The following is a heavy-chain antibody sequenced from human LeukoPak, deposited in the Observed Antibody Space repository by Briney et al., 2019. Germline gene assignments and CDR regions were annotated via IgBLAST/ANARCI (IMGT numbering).Heavy chain of an antibody. CDR3: ARDPGDIGYCSSTSCWGLGY. Sequence: SVKVSCKASGGTFSSYAISWVRQAPGQGLEWMGGIIPIFGTANYAQKFQGRVTITADESTSTAYMELSSLRSEDTAVYYCARDPGDIGYCSSTSCWGLGYWGQGTLVTVSS. J-gene: IGHJ4*02. D-gene: IGHD2-2*01. V-gene: IGHV1-69*13. CDR1: GGTFSSYA. CDR2: IIPIFGTA.